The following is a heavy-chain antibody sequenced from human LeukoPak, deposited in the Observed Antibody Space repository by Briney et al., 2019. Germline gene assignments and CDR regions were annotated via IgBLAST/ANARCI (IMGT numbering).Heavy chain of an antibody. D-gene: IGHD3-22*01. CDR3: ARAVRYYYDSSGYFEYFDY. CDR2: IGTAGDT. J-gene: IGHJ4*02. CDR1: GFTFSSYD. V-gene: IGHV3-13*01. Sequence: GSLRPSCAASGFTFSSYDMHWVRQPTGKGLEWVSAIGTAGDTYYPGSVKGRFTISRENAKNSLYLQMNSLRAGDTAVYYCARAVRYYYDSSGYFEYFDYWGQGTLVTVSS.